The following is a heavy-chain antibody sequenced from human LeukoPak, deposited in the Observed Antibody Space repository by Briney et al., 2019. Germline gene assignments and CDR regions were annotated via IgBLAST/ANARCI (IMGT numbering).Heavy chain of an antibody. CDR1: GFIFNNYG. D-gene: IGHD2-15*01. V-gene: IGHV3-23*01. CDR2: ISNDGGGT. CDR3: AKDCNGGNCYIDY. J-gene: IGHJ4*02. Sequence: LPGGSLRLSCAASGFIFNNYGLIWVRQAPGKGLEWVSAISNDGGGTNYADSVKGRFTISSDNSKNTLYLQMNSLRAEDTAIYYCAKDCNGGNCYIDYWGQGTLVTVAS.